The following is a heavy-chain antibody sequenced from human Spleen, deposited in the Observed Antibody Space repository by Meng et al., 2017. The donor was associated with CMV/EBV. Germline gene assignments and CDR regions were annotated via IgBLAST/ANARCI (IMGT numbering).Heavy chain of an antibody. J-gene: IGHJ3*02. CDR3: AREYWFGELSPDAFDI. CDR2: ISSNI. V-gene: IGHV3-11*04. D-gene: IGHD3-10*01. CDR1: GFTFSDCY. Sequence: GGSLRLSCAASGFTFSDCYMSWICQAPGKGLEWVSYISSNISHADSVRGRFTISRDNAKISLHLHMNSLRAEDTAVYYCAREYWFGELSPDAFDIWGHGTMVTVSS.